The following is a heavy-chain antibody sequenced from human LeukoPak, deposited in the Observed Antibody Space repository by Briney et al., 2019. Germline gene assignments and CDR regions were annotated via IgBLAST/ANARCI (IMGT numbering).Heavy chain of an antibody. CDR3: ARDLGITY. CDR2: INFNGGTK. Sequence: GGSLRLSCSASGFTFSDYTIHWVRQAPGKGLEYVSAINFNGGTKYYADSLKGRFTISRDNSKNTLYLQMNSLRAEDTAVYYCARDLGITYWGQGTLVTVSS. CDR1: GFTFSDYT. V-gene: IGHV3-64*04. J-gene: IGHJ4*02. D-gene: IGHD7-27*01.